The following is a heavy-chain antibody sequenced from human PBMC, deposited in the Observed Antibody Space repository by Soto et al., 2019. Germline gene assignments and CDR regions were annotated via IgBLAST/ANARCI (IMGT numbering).Heavy chain of an antibody. CDR3: SRVSSWLAFLGFCYCSGGSCYMFDS. V-gene: IGHV1-8*01. D-gene: IGHD2-15*01. CDR1: GYTFTSYD. CDR2: MNPNSGNT. Sequence: ASVKVSCKASGYTFTSYDINWVRQATGQGLERKGWMNPNSGNTGYAQKFQGRVTMTRNTSISTAYMELSSLRSEDTAVFYCSRVSSWLAFLGFCYCSGGSCYMFDSWGQGTLVTVSS. J-gene: IGHJ5*01.